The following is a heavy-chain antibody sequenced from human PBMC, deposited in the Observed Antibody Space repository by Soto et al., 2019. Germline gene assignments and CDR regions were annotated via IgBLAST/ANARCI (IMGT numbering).Heavy chain of an antibody. CDR2: ISYDGSNK. CDR3: ARRSSGWYFDY. CDR1: GFTFSSYA. J-gene: IGHJ4*02. Sequence: PGGSLRLSCAASGFTFSSYAMHWVRQAPGKGLEWAAVISYDGSNKYYADSVKGRFTISRDNSKNTLYLQMNSLRAEDTAVYYCARRSSGWYFDYWGQGTLVTVSS. D-gene: IGHD6-19*01. V-gene: IGHV3-30-3*01.